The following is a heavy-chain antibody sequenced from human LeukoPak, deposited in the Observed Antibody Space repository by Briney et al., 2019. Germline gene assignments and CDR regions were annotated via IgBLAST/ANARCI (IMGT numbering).Heavy chain of an antibody. CDR3: ARDRGGTYTVGGGFDV. D-gene: IGHD1-26*01. Sequence: PGGSLRLSCAASGFTFSHFGMHWIRQAPGKGLEWVAVIFYNGGNKYYGGSVKGRFTISRDNSKNTHDLQMNSLRAEDTGVYYCARDRGGTYTVGGGFDVWGQGILVTVSS. CDR2: IFYNGGNK. CDR1: GFTFSHFG. V-gene: IGHV3-33*01. J-gene: IGHJ3*01.